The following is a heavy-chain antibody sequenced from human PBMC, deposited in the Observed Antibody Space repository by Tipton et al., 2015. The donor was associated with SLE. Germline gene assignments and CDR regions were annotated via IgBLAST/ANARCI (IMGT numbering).Heavy chain of an antibody. CDR3: ARGSIAYSYFDY. D-gene: IGHD6-6*01. J-gene: IGHJ4*02. V-gene: IGHV3-21*01. CDR2: ISSSSSYI. Sequence: GSLRLSCAASGFTFSSYSMNWVRQAPGKGLEWVSSISSSSSYIYYADSVKGRFTISRDNAKNSLYLQMNSLRAEDTAVYYCARGSIAYSYFDYWGQGTLVTVPS. CDR1: GFTFSSYS.